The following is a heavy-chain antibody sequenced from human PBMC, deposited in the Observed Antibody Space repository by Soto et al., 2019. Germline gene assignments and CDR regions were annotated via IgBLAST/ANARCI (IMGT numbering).Heavy chain of an antibody. CDR2: IIPIFRRP. D-gene: IGHD3-3*02. CDR3: ARDKVRPQLGGNYYYILDV. Sequence: QVQLEQSGAEVKKPGSSVRVSCKASGGTFSTSAISWVRQAPGQGLEWMGGIIPIFRRPDYAQKFQGRVTVTADESTSPAYMELSGLRSDDTAVYYCARDKVRPQLGGNYYYILDVWGQGTTITVSS. CDR1: GGTFSTSA. J-gene: IGHJ6*02. V-gene: IGHV1-69*12.